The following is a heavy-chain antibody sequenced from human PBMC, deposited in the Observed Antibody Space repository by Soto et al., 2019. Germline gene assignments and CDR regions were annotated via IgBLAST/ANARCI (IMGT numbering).Heavy chain of an antibody. CDR1: GGTFSSYT. CDR3: ARGTTVTTEDY. V-gene: IGHV1-69*02. D-gene: IGHD4-17*01. J-gene: IGHJ4*02. CDR2: IIPILGIA. Sequence: QVQLVQSGAEVKKPGSSVKVSCKASGGTFSSYTISWVRQAPGQGLEWMGRIIPILGIANYAQKFQGRVTITADKSTSTAYMELSSLRSEDTAVDYCARGTTVTTEDYWGQGTLVTVSS.